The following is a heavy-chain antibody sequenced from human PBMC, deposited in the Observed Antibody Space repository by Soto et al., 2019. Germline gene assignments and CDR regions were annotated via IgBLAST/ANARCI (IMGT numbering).Heavy chain of an antibody. CDR3: ARQIYDSDTGPNFQYYFDS. Sequence: GESPKISCKGSGYSFAGYWINWVRQKPGKGLEWMGRIDPSDSQTYYSPSFRGHVTISVTKSITTVFLQWSSLRASDTAMYYCARQIYDSDTGPNFQYYFDSWGQGAPVTVSS. V-gene: IGHV5-10-1*01. CDR2: IDPSDSQT. J-gene: IGHJ4*02. D-gene: IGHD3-22*01. CDR1: GYSFAGYW.